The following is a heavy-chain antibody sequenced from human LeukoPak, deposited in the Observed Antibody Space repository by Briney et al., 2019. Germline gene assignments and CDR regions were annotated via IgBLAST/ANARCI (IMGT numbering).Heavy chain of an antibody. Sequence: SETLSLTCAVYGGSFSGYYWSWIRQPPGKGLEWIGEINHSGSTNYNPSLKSRVTISVDTSKNQFSLKLSSVTAADTAVYYCARAFVGRTLIAFDAFDIWGQGTMVTVSS. CDR2: INHSGST. CDR3: ARAFVGRTLIAFDAFDI. V-gene: IGHV4-34*01. J-gene: IGHJ3*02. D-gene: IGHD2-15*01. CDR1: GGSFSGYY.